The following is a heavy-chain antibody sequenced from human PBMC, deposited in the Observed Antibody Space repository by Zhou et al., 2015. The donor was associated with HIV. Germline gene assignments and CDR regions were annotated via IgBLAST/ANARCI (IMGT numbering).Heavy chain of an antibody. CDR3: ARDAVRGRLGEFPGFHY. V-gene: IGHV1-69*01. Sequence: QVQLVQSGAEVKKPGSSVKVSCKASGGTFSSYAISWVRQAPGQGLEWMGGIIPIFGTANYAQKFQGRVTITADESTSTAYMELSSLRSEDTAVYYCARDAVRGRLGEFPGFHYWGQGTLVTVSS. CDR2: IIPIFGTA. J-gene: IGHJ4*02. CDR1: GGTFSSYA. D-gene: IGHD3-16*01.